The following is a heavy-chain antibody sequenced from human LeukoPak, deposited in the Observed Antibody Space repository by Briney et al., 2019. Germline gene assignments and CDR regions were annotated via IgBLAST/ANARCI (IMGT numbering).Heavy chain of an antibody. CDR1: GFTFSSYG. CDR3: AKESIQLRLPDY. Sequence: PGRSLRLSCAASGFTFSSYGMHWVRQAPGKGLEWVAVISYDGSNKYYADSVKGRFTISRDNSKNTLYLQMNSLRAEDTAVYYCAKESIQLRLPDYWGQGTLVTVSS. CDR2: ISYDGSNK. V-gene: IGHV3-30*18. J-gene: IGHJ4*02. D-gene: IGHD5-18*01.